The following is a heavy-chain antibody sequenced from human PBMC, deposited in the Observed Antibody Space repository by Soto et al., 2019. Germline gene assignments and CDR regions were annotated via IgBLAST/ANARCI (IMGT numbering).Heavy chain of an antibody. J-gene: IGHJ4*02. Sequence: ASVKVSGKASGYSFTSYGIRWVRQAPGQGLEWMGWISAYNGNTNYAQKLQGRVTMTTDTSTSTAYMELRSLRSDDTAVYYCARDCYTHDPNSFFDYWGQGTLVTVSS. CDR1: GYSFTSYG. D-gene: IGHD3-16*02. CDR2: ISAYNGNT. V-gene: IGHV1-18*01. CDR3: ARDCYTHDPNSFFDY.